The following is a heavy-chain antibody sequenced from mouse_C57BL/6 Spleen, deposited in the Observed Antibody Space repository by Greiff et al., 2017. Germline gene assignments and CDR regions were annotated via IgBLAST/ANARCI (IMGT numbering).Heavy chain of an antibody. D-gene: IGHD1-1*01. CDR1: GYAFSSYW. Sequence: VKLQESGAELVKPGASVKISCKASGYAFSSYWMNWVKQRPGKGLEWIGQIYPGDGDTNYNGKFKGKATLTADKSSSTAYMQLSSLTSEDSAVYFCARYYYGSSYEGYFDVWGTGTTVTVSS. CDR2: IYPGDGDT. J-gene: IGHJ1*03. CDR3: ARYYYGSSYEGYFDV. V-gene: IGHV1-80*01.